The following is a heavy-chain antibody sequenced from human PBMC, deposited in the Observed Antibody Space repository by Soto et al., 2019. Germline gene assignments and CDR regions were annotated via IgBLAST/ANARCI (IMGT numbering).Heavy chain of an antibody. D-gene: IGHD1-1*01. CDR2: ISAHNGNT. CDR1: GYGFTTHG. CDR3: ARGRYGDY. V-gene: IGHV1-18*01. Sequence: QVHLVQSGAEVKKPGASVKVSCKGSGYGFTTHGITWVRQAPGQGLEWMAWISAHNGNTDYAQNLQGRVTVTRDTSTSTAYMELRSLRSDDTAVYYCARGRYGDYWGQGALVTVSS. J-gene: IGHJ4*02.